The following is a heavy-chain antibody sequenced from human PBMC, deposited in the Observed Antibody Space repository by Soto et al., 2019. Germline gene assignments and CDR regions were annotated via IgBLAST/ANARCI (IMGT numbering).Heavy chain of an antibody. CDR3: AKDGPDDYYYSGMDV. Sequence: PGGSLRLSCAASGFTFSSYAMSWVRQAPGKGLEWVSAISGSGGSTYYADSVKGRFTISRDNSKNTLYLQMNSLRAEDTALYYCAKDGPDDYYYSGMDVWGQGTTVTVSS. V-gene: IGHV3-23*01. CDR2: ISGSGGST. J-gene: IGHJ6*02. CDR1: GFTFSSYA.